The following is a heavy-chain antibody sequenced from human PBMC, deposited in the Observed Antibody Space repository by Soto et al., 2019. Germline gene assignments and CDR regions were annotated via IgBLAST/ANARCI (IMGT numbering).Heavy chain of an antibody. CDR1: GFTFSRYW. CDR3: ARAKGYGANSWLDS. Sequence: VQLAESGGGLIQPGGSLRLSCATSGFTFSRYWTHWVRQAPGEGLEWIGEINHSGSANYNPSLESRLTISVDTSKNQFSLEVRSVTAADTAVYYCARAKGYGANSWLDSWGQGNLVTVSS. CDR2: INHSGSA. D-gene: IGHD4-17*01. J-gene: IGHJ5*01. V-gene: IGHV4-34*01.